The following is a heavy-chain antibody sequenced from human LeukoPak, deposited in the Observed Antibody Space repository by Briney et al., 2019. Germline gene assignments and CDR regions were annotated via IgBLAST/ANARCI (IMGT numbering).Heavy chain of an antibody. CDR1: GGGSMSSYY. J-gene: IGHJ3*02. CDR2: IYYSGST. V-gene: IGHV4-59*12. CDR3: ARLSTTYAFDI. D-gene: IGHD2/OR15-2a*01. Sequence: SETLSLTCSVSGGGSMSSYYWSWIRQPPGKGLEWIGYIYYSGSTNYNPSLKSRVTMSVDTSKNQFSLKLSSVTAADTAVYYCARLSTTYAFDIWGQGTMVTVSS.